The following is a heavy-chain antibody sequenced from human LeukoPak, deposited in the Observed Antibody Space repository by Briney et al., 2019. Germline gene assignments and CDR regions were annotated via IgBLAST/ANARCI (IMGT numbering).Heavy chain of an antibody. CDR2: ISSSSSYI. Sequence: GGSLRLSCAASGFTFSTFAMSWVRQAPGKGLEWVSSISSSSSYIYYADSVKGRFTISRDNAKKSLYLQMNSLRVEDTAVYYCAGASTYYYDSGVYYYLPLDYWGQGALVTVSS. CDR3: AGASTYYYDSGVYYYLPLDY. D-gene: IGHD3-22*01. V-gene: IGHV3-21*01. J-gene: IGHJ4*02. CDR1: GFTFSTFA.